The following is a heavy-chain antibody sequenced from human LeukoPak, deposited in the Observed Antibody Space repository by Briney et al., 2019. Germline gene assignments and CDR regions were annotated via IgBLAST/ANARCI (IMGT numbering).Heavy chain of an antibody. CDR2: INDSGNT. D-gene: IGHD2-8*01. V-gene: IGHV4-34*01. J-gene: IGHJ4*02. Sequence: SETLSLTCAVYGGSSTGYYWSWIRQPPGKGLEWIGEINDSGNTNYSPSLESRITISVDTSKNQFSLNLNSVTAADTAVYYCARVSGYCSDGVCRFDYWGQGALVTISS. CDR1: GGSSTGYY. CDR3: ARVSGYCSDGVCRFDY.